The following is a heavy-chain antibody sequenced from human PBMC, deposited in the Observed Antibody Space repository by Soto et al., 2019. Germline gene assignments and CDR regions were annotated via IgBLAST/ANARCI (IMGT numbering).Heavy chain of an antibody. CDR2: INHSGST. Sequence: QVQLQQWGAGLLKPSETLSLTCAVYGGSFSGYYWSWIRQPPGKGLEWIGEINHSGSTNYNPSLKSRVTISVDTSKNQFSLKLSSVTAADTAVYYCARTVVVIAKWFDYWGQGTLVTVSS. D-gene: IGHD2-21*01. CDR3: ARTVVVIAKWFDY. J-gene: IGHJ4*02. CDR1: GGSFSGYY. V-gene: IGHV4-34*01.